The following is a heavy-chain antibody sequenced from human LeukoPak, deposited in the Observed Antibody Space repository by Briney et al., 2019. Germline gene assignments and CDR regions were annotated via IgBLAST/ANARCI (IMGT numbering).Heavy chain of an antibody. CDR2: TRNKANSYTT. D-gene: IGHD3-10*01. CDR1: GFTFSDHY. CDR3: ASLYGSGKRWVDP. Sequence: GGSLRLSCAASGFTFSDHYMDWVRQAPGKGLEWVGRTRNKANSYTTEYAASVKGRFTILRDDSKNSLYLQMNSLKTEDTAVYYCASLYGSGKRWVDPWGQGTLVTVSS. V-gene: IGHV3-72*01. J-gene: IGHJ5*02.